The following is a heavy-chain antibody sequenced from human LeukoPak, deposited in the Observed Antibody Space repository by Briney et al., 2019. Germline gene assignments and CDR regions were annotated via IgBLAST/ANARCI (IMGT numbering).Heavy chain of an antibody. CDR2: ISGSGGST. J-gene: IGHJ4*02. V-gene: IGHV3-23*01. Sequence: PGGSLRLSCAASGFTFSSYGMSWVRQAPGKGLEWVSAISGSGGSTYYADSVKGRFTISRDNSKNTLYLQMNSLRAEDTAVYYCAKDSVSYYDSSLSSYYFDYWGQGTLVTVSS. D-gene: IGHD3-22*01. CDR1: GFTFSSYG. CDR3: AKDSVSYYDSSLSSYYFDY.